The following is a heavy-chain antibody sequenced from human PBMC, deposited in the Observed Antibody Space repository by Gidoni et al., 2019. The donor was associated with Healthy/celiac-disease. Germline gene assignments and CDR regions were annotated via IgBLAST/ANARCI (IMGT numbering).Heavy chain of an antibody. CDR2: ISYDGSNK. V-gene: IGHV3-30*18. Sequence: QVQLVESGGGVVQPGRSLRLSCAASGFTFSSYGMHWVRQAPGKGLEWVAVISYDGSNKYYADSVKGRFTISRDNSKNTLYLQMNSLRAEDTAVYYCAKADSSSSGYWGQGTLVTVSS. D-gene: IGHD6-6*01. CDR3: AKADSSSSGY. CDR1: GFTFSSYG. J-gene: IGHJ4*02.